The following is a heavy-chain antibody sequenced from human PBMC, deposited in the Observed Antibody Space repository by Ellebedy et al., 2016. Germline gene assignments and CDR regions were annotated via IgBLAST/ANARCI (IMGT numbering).Heavy chain of an antibody. V-gene: IGHV4-39*01. J-gene: IGHJ6*02. CDR2: VYYTGTT. CDR3: ARRPDFYGNDV. Sequence: SETLSLTCAVSGVSINNRGYYWDWIRQPPGKGLEWVATVYYTGTTYYNPSLKSRVSISVDTATNRFSRRLTSVSAADTAAYYWARRPDFYGNDVWGQGTTVTVS. CDR1: GVSINNRGYY.